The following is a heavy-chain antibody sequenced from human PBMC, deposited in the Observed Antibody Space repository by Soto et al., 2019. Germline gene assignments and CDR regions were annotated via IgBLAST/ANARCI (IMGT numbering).Heavy chain of an antibody. CDR3: ARHSWACSGGSCDFDY. J-gene: IGHJ4*02. CDR2: INHSGST. D-gene: IGHD2-15*01. Sequence: PSETLYLTCAAYGGSFSGYYWSWIRQPPGKGLEWIGEINHSGSTNYNPSLKSRVTISVDTSKNQFSLKLSSVTAADTAVYYCARHSWACSGGSCDFDYWGQGTLVTVSS. V-gene: IGHV4-34*01. CDR1: GGSFSGYY.